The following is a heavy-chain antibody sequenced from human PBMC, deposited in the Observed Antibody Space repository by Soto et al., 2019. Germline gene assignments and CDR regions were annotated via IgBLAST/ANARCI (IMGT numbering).Heavy chain of an antibody. CDR1: GYSFTSYW. V-gene: IGHV5-10-1*01. J-gene: IGHJ6*02. CDR3: ARLVRGSSWYGTYYYGMDV. CDR2: IDPSDSYT. Sequence: GESLKISCKGSGYSFTSYWISWVRQMPGKGLEWMERIDPSDSYTNYSPSFQGHVTISADKSISTAYLQWSSLKASDTAMYYCARLVRGSSWYGTYYYGMDVWGQGTTVTVSS. D-gene: IGHD6-13*01.